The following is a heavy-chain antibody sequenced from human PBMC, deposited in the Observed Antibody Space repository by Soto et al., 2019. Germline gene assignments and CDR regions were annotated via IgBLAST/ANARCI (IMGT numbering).Heavy chain of an antibody. CDR1: GGSISSGGYS. CDR3: ARDPQDGYDFWSARTGGFDP. V-gene: IGHV4-30-2*01. J-gene: IGHJ5*02. D-gene: IGHD3-3*01. CDR2: IYHSGST. Sequence: PSETLSLTCAVSGGSISSGGYSWSWIRQPPGKGLEWIGYIYHSGSTYYNPSLKSRVTISVDRSKNQFSLKLSSVTAADTAVYYCARDPQDGYDFWSARTGGFDPWGQGTLVTVSS.